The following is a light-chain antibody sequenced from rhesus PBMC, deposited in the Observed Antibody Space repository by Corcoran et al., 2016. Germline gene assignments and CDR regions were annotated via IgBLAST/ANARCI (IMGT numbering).Light chain of an antibody. CDR3: QQQNSHPRT. CDR2: AAS. J-gene: IGKJ1*01. Sequence: DIQMTQSPSSLSASVGDRVTITCRASQTISSYLAWYQQKPGKVPKLLIYAASSLESGVPSRFRGSGSGTEFTLTISSLQPEDFATYYCQQQNSHPRTFGQGTKVEIK. V-gene: IGKV1-44*01. CDR1: QTISSY.